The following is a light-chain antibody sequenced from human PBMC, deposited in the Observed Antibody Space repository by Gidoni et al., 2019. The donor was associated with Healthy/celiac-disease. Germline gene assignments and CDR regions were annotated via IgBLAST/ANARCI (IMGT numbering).Light chain of an antibody. CDR1: SSDVGGYNY. J-gene: IGLJ3*02. Sequence: QSALTHPPSPSGSPGQSVTISCTGTSSDVGGYNYVSWYQQHPGKAPKLMIYEVSKRPSGVPDRFSGSKSGNTASLTGSGLQAEDEADYYCSSYAGSNNWVFGGGTKLTVL. CDR2: EVS. V-gene: IGLV2-8*01. CDR3: SSYAGSNNWV.